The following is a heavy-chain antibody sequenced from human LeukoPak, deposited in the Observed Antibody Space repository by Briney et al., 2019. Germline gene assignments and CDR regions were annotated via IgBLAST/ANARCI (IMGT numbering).Heavy chain of an antibody. CDR2: IYYSGST. D-gene: IGHD3-3*01. CDR3: ARLSGQRGFDY. CDR1: GGSISSYY. V-gene: IGHV4-59*01. Sequence: SETLSLTCTVSGGSISSYYWSWIRQPPGKGLEWIGYIYYSGSTNYNPSLKSRVTISVDTSKNQFSLKLSSVTAADTAVYYCARLSGQRGFDYWGQGTLVTVSS. J-gene: IGHJ4*02.